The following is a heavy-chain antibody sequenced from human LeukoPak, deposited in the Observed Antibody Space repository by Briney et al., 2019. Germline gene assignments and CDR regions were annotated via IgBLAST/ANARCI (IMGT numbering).Heavy chain of an antibody. J-gene: IGHJ4*02. CDR3: ARVGLRAPLLWFGELYYFDY. D-gene: IGHD3-10*01. V-gene: IGHV1-18*01. CDR1: GYTFTNYG. CDR2: ISAYNGNT. Sequence: ASVKVSCKASGYTFTNYGFSWVRQAPGQGLEGMGWISAYNGNTNYAQRLQGRVTMTTDTSTSTAYMELRSLRSDDTAVYYCARVGLRAPLLWFGELYYFDYWGQGTLVTVSS.